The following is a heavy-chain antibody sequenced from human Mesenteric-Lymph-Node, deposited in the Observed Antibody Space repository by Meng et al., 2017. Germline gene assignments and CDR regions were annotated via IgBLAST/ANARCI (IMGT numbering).Heavy chain of an antibody. CDR1: GDSAASKSAA. J-gene: IGHJ4*02. CDR3: ARWYSSGWAFDY. D-gene: IGHD6-19*01. V-gene: IGHV6-1*01. CDR2: RYYRAKWDN. Sequence: QGRLQQGGAGLVERSQTVSRAGAMSGDSAASKSAAWNGIRQWASGGRGWRGRRYYRAKWDNDYAVSVKSRISINPDTSKNQFSLQLNSVTPEDTAVYYCARWYSSGWAFDYWGQGTLVTVSS.